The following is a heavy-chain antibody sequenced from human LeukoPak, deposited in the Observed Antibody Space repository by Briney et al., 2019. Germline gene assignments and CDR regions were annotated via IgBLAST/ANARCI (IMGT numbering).Heavy chain of an antibody. CDR1: GGSVTSGNYY. J-gene: IGHJ4*02. Sequence: SETLSLTCTVSGGSVTSGNYYWNWIRQPAGKGLEWIGRIYTNGGASYNPSLKSRVTISIDASKNQFSLKLSSVTAADTAVYYCARGQGGGGYSYGYPHYFDYWGQGTLVTVSS. V-gene: IGHV4-61*02. CDR3: ARGQGGGGYSYGYPHYFDY. CDR2: IYTNGGA. D-gene: IGHD5-18*01.